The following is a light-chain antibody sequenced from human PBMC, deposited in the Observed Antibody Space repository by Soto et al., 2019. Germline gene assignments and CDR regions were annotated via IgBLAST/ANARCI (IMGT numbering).Light chain of an antibody. Sequence: QSVLTQPAPVSGAPGQWPTIFCTGTISVVGAYNYVSWYQHHPGKAPKLMIYDVRNRPSGVSNRFSGSKSGNTASLTISGLQSEDEADYYCSSYTNSNSYVFGTGTKVTVL. J-gene: IGLJ1*01. CDR3: SSYTNSNSYV. V-gene: IGLV2-14*03. CDR2: DVR. CDR1: ISVVGAYNY.